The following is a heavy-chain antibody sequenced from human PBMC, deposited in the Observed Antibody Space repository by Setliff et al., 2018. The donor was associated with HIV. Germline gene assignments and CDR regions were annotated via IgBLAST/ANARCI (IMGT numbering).Heavy chain of an antibody. D-gene: IGHD3-3*01. CDR1: GFTSSDYW. CDR2: IKQDGSEE. CDR3: ARDFETYYDFWSGYKPTSAFDI. J-gene: IGHJ3*02. Sequence: PGGSLRLSCAASGFTSSDYWMSWVRQAPGKGLEWVANIKQDGSEEYYVDSVKGRFTISRDNAKNSLYLQMTSLRAEDTAVYYCARDFETYYDFWSGYKPTSAFDIWGQGTMVTVSS. V-gene: IGHV3-7*03.